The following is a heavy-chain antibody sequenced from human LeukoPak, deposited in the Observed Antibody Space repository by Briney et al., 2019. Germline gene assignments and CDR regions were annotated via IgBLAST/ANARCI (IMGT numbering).Heavy chain of an antibody. J-gene: IGHJ3*02. CDR2: ISAYNGNT. CDR1: GYTFTSYG. CDR3: ARVPDDYDAFDI. D-gene: IGHD4-11*01. V-gene: IGHV1-18*01. Sequence: GASVTVSCKASGYTFTSYGISWVRQAPGQGLEWMGWISAYNGNTNYAQKLQGRVTMTTDTSTSTAYMELRSLTSDDTAVYYCARVPDDYDAFDIWGQGTMVTVSS.